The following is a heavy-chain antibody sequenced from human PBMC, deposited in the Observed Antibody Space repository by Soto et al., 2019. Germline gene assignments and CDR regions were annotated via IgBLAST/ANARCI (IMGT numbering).Heavy chain of an antibody. CDR2: IKSKTDGGTT. CDR3: TTDSYSTIIIVRFDY. CDR1: GFTFTNAW. D-gene: IGHD3-22*01. J-gene: IGHJ4*01. V-gene: IGHV3-15*07. Sequence: PVGSLRLSCAASGFTFTNAWINWVRQAPGKGLEWVGRIKSKTDGGTTDYAEPVKGRFAISRDDSNNMVYLQMNSLKIEDTAVYYCTTDSYSTIIIVRFDYWVHGTLVTVSS.